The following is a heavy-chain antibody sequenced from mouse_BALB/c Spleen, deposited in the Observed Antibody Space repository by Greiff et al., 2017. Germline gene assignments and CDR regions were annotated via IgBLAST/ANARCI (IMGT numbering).Heavy chain of an antibody. CDR2: ISSGSSTI. D-gene: IGHD1-1*01. CDR3: ARGNYYGSSYLSFDV. Sequence: EVKVVESGGGLVQPGGSRKLSCAASGFTFSSFGMHWVRQAPEKGLEWVAYISSGSSTIYYADTVKGRFTISRDNPKNTLFLQMTSLRSEDTAMYYCARGNYYGSSYLSFDVWGAGTTVTVSS. J-gene: IGHJ1*01. V-gene: IGHV5-17*02. CDR1: GFTFSSFG.